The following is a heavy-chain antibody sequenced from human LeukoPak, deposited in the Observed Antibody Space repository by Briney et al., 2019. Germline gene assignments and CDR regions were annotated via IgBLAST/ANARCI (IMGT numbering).Heavy chain of an antibody. CDR2: ISGSGGST. CDR3: AKDRYDYVWGSYRPERA. D-gene: IGHD3-16*02. Sequence: GWSLRLSCAASGFTFSSYAMSWVRQAPGKGLEWVSAISGSGGSTYYADSVKGRFTISRDNSKNTLYLQMNSLRAEDTAVYYCAKDRYDYVWGSYRPERAWGQGTLVTVSS. J-gene: IGHJ4*02. CDR1: GFTFSSYA. V-gene: IGHV3-23*01.